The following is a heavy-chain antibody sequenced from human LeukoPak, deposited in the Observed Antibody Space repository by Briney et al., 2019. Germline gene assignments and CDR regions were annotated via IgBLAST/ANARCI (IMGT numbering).Heavy chain of an antibody. Sequence: GGSLRLSCAASGFTFSDYYMSWIRQAPGKGLEWVSYISSSGNTLYYADSVKGRFTISRDNAKNSLYLQMNSLRGEDTAVYYCGRDLESSGYSSVGYWGQGTLVTVSS. D-gene: IGHD3-22*01. V-gene: IGHV3-11*01. CDR1: GFTFSDYY. J-gene: IGHJ4*02. CDR3: GRDLESSGYSSVGY. CDR2: ISSSGNTL.